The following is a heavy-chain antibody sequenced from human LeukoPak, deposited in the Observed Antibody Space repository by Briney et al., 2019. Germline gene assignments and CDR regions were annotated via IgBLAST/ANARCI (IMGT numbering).Heavy chain of an antibody. V-gene: IGHV3-7*01. J-gene: IGHJ6*02. D-gene: IGHD3-22*01. CDR3: ARDRGTMIVVDNYYGMDV. CDR2: IKQDGSEK. CDR1: GFTFSSYW. Sequence: AGGSLRLSCAASGFTFSSYWMSWVRQAPGKGLEWVANIKQDGSEKYYVDSVKGRFTISRDNAKNSLYLQTHSLRAEDTAVYYCARDRGTMIVVDNYYGMDVWGQGTTVTVSS.